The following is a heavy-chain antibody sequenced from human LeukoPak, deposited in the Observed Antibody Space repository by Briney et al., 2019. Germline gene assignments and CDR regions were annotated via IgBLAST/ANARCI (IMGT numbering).Heavy chain of an antibody. V-gene: IGHV6-1*01. Sequence: SQTLSLTCAISGDSFSSNSAAWDWIRQSPSRGLEWLGRTYYRSKWYNDYAGSVKSRITINPDTSKNQFSLQLNSVTPEDTAVYFCARTKTGDTAMVYFDYWGQGTLVSVSS. CDR2: TYYRSKWYN. D-gene: IGHD5-18*01. CDR3: ARTKTGDTAMVYFDY. J-gene: IGHJ4*02. CDR1: GDSFSSNSAA.